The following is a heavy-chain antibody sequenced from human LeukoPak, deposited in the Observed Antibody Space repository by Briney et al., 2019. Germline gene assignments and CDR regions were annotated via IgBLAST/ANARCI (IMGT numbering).Heavy chain of an antibody. V-gene: IGHV4-59*01. CDR3: AREYSSFDY. CDR2: IHQSGST. Sequence: SETLSLTCTVSGGSISIYYWSWIRQPPGEGLEWIGYIHQSGSTDYNPSLKSRVTISVDTSKNQLSLDLTSATAADTAVYYCAREYSSFDYWGQGILVTVSS. CDR1: GGSISIYY. D-gene: IGHD6-13*01. J-gene: IGHJ4*02.